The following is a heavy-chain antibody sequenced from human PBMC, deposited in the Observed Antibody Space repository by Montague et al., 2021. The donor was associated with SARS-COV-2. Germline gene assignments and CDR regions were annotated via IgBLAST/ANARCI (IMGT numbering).Heavy chain of an antibody. Sequence: SETLSLTCTVSGGSISSYYWSWIRQPPGKGLEWIGYFYYSGSTNYNPSFKSRLSISGDTSKNQFSLEVTSVTAADTAVYYCARGTYSGVDSDGYYYYYGMDVWGQGPTVTVSS. CDR1: GGSISSYY. V-gene: IGHV4-59*01. CDR3: ARGTYSGVDSDGYYYYYGMDV. J-gene: IGHJ6*02. CDR2: FYYSGST. D-gene: IGHD1-26*01.